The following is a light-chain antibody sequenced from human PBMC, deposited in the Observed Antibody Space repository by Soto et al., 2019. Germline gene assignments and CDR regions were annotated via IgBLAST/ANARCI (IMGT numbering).Light chain of an antibody. J-gene: IGLJ2*01. CDR3: GSYTITSTLMI. V-gene: IGLV2-14*03. Sequence: QSALTQPASVSGSPGQSITISCSGTPSDIGAYNYVSWYQHLPGKAPEVIIYDVTNRPSGVSSRFSGSKSGTTASLTISGFQAEDEANYYCGSYTITSTLMIFGGGPKLTVL. CDR1: PSDIGAYNY. CDR2: DVT.